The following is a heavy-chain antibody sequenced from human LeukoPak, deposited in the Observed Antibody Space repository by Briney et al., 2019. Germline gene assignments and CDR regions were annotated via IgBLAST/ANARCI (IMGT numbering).Heavy chain of an antibody. J-gene: IGHJ4*02. CDR3: AKDKWVLYGSGPQLFDY. CDR2: ISGSGGST. V-gene: IGHV3-23*01. Sequence: PGGSLRLSCAASGFTFSSYAMSWVRQAPGKGLEWVSAISGSGGSTYYADSVKGRFTISRDNSKNTLYLQMNSLRAEDTAVYYCAKDKWVLYGSGPQLFDYWGQGTLVTVSS. D-gene: IGHD3-10*01. CDR1: GFTFSSYA.